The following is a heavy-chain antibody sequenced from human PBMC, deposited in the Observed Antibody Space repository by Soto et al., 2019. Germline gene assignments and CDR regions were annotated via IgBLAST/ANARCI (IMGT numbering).Heavy chain of an antibody. CDR3: ARDSPHYYGSGSLVVIDY. D-gene: IGHD3-10*01. CDR2: ISAYNGNT. V-gene: IGHV1-18*01. Sequence: ASVKVSCKASGYTFTSYGISWVRQAPGQGLEWMGWISAYNGNTNYAQKLQGRVTMTTDTSTSTAYMELRSLRSDDTAVYYCARDSPHYYGSGSLVVIDYWGQGTLVTVSS. J-gene: IGHJ4*02. CDR1: GYTFTSYG.